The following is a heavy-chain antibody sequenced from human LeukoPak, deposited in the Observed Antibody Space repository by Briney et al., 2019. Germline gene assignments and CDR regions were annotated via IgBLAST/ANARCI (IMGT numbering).Heavy chain of an antibody. Sequence: ASVKVSCKASGGTFSSYAISWVRQAPGQGLEWMGIINPSGGSTSYAQKFQGRVTMTRDMSTSTVYMELSSLRSEDTAVYYCARDKGSSYYFDYWGQGTLVTVSS. CDR1: GGTFSSYA. D-gene: IGHD1-26*01. J-gene: IGHJ4*02. CDR2: INPSGGST. CDR3: ARDKGSSYYFDY. V-gene: IGHV1-46*01.